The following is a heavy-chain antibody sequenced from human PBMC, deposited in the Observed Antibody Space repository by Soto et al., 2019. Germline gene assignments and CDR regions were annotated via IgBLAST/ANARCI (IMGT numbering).Heavy chain of an antibody. J-gene: IGHJ6*02. CDR3: ARDNKPLRPYYYYGMDV. CDR2: ISAYNGNT. Sequence: ASVKVSCKASGYTFTIYGISWVRQAPGQGLEWMGWISAYNGNTNYAQKLQGRVTMTTDTSTSTAYMELRSLRSDDTAVYYCARDNKPLRPYYYYGMDVWGQGTTVTVSS. V-gene: IGHV1-18*01. CDR1: GYTFTIYG.